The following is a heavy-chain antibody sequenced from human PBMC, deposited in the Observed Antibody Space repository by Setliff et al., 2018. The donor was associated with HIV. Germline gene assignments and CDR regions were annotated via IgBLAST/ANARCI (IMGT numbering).Heavy chain of an antibody. Sequence: PSETLSLTCTVSGGSISSYYWSWIRQPPGKGLEWIGYIYTSGSTYYNPSLKSRVTISVDTSKNQFSLKLSSVTAAGTAVYYCARAPYVSGSFGWFDPWGQGTLVTVSS. V-gene: IGHV4-4*08. D-gene: IGHD3-10*01. CDR2: IYTSGST. CDR1: GGSISSYY. CDR3: ARAPYVSGSFGWFDP. J-gene: IGHJ5*02.